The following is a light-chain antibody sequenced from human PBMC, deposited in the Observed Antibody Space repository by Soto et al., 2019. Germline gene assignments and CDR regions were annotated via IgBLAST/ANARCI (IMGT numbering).Light chain of an antibody. CDR1: PSVSSSY. Sequence: EIVLTQSPGTLSLSPGERATLSCRASPSVSSSYLAWYQQKPGQAPRLLIYGASSRATGISDRFSGSGSGTDFTLTISRLEPEDFAVYYCQQYGSSLPYTFGQGTKLEIK. J-gene: IGKJ2*01. CDR2: GAS. V-gene: IGKV3-20*01. CDR3: QQYGSSLPYT.